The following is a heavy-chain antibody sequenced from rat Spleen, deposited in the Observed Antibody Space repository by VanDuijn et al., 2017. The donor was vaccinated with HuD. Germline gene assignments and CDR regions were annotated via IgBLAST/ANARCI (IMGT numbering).Heavy chain of an antibody. CDR3: ARLLPPFAY. Sequence: EVQLVESGGGLVQPGRSMKLSCAASGFTFRNYNMAWVRQAPKKGLEWVASISSGGGGTYYPDSVKGRFTISRDNAKSTLYLQMNSLRSEDTATYYCARLLPPFAYWGQGTLVTVSS. CDR2: ISSGGGGT. D-gene: IGHD1-3*01. J-gene: IGHJ3*01. CDR1: GFTFRNYN. V-gene: IGHV5-25*01.